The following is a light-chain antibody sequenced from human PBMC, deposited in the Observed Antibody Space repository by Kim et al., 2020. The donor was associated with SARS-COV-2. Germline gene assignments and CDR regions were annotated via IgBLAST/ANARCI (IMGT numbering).Light chain of an antibody. CDR2: GAS. CDR3: QQFNNLYT. CDR1: EDISKY. J-gene: IGKJ2*01. V-gene: IGKV1-33*01. Sequence: DIQMTQSPSSLSASVGDRVTITCRASEDISKYLNWYPQRPGKAPNLLISGASDLEPGVPSRFSGSGSGTDFTLTISSLQPEDFATYYCQQFNNLYTFGQGTKLEI.